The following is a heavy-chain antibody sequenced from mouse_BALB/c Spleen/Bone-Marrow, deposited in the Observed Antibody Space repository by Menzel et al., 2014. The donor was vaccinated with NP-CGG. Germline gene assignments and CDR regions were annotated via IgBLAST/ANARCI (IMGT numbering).Heavy chain of an antibody. D-gene: IGHD2-1*01. CDR1: GFTFTDHY. Sequence: EVKVVESGGGLVQPGGFLRLSCATSGFTFTDHYMSWVRRPPGKALEWLGFIRNKANGYTTEYSASVKGRFTISRDNSQSIVYLQMNTLRAEDSATYYCARDYLYYLDYWGQGTTLTVSS. CDR3: ARDYLYYLDY. J-gene: IGHJ2*01. CDR2: IRNKANGYTT. V-gene: IGHV7-3*02.